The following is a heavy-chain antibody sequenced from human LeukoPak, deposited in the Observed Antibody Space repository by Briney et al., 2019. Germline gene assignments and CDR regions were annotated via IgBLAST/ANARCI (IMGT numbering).Heavy chain of an antibody. CDR2: IYTGGST. J-gene: IGHJ6*03. CDR1: GDSISSGSYY. V-gene: IGHV4-61*02. D-gene: IGHD6-19*01. Sequence: SQTLSLTCTVSGDSISSGSYYWSWIRQPADKGLEWIGRIYTGGSTDYNPSLKSRVTMSVDTSKNQFSLKLSSVTAADTAVYYCARDRGAVDSPYYYYYMDVWGKGTTVTISS. CDR3: ARDRGAVDSPYYYYYMDV.